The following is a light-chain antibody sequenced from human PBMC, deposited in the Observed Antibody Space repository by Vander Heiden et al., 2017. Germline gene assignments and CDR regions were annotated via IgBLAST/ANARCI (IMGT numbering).Light chain of an antibody. CDR1: KLGDKY. CDR3: QAWDSSTAVV. CDR2: QDS. V-gene: IGLV3-1*01. Sequence: SYELTQPPSVSVSPGQTACITCSGDKLGDKYACWYQQKPGQSPVLVIYQDSKRPSGIPERFSGAISGNTATLTISGTQAMDEADYYCQAWDSSTAVVFGGGTKLTVL. J-gene: IGLJ2*01.